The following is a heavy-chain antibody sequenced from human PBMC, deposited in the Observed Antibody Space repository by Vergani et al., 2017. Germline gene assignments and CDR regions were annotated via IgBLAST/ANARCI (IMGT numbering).Heavy chain of an antibody. Sequence: QLQLQESGPGLVKPSETLSLTCTVSGGSISSSSYYWGWIRQPPGKGLEWIGSIYYSGSTYYNPSLKSRVAISVDTSRHRFSLKLSSVTAADTAVYYCARDRLAVAGSLPDYWGQGTLVTVSS. CDR2: IYYSGST. J-gene: IGHJ4*02. CDR1: GGSISSSSYY. CDR3: ARDRLAVAGSLPDY. D-gene: IGHD6-19*01. V-gene: IGHV4-39*07.